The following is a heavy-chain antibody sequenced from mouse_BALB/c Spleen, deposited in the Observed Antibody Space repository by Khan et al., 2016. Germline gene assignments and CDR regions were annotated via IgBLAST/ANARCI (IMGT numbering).Heavy chain of an antibody. CDR2: INTYTGEP. CDR3: ARNYGSSYRYAMDY. CDR1: GYTFTNYG. Sequence: QSQLVQSGPELKKPGETVKISCKASGYTFTNYGMNWVKQAPGKGLKWMGWINTYTGEPTYADDFKGRFAFSLETSASTAYLQINNLKNEDMATYFCARNYGSSYRYAMDYWGQGTSVTVSS. J-gene: IGHJ4*01. D-gene: IGHD1-1*01. V-gene: IGHV9-1*02.